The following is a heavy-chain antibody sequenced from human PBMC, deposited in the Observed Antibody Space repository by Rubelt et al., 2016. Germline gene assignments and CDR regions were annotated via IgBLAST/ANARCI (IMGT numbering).Heavy chain of an antibody. J-gene: IGHJ4*02. CDR2: IYSGGGT. D-gene: IGHD3-22*01. V-gene: IGHV3-53*01. CDR3: ARGGYYHSSGYYSFDY. Sequence: EVQLVESGGGLIQPGGSLRLSCAASGFTVSSNYMSWVRQAPGKGLEWVSVIYSGGGTYYVDSVKGRFTISRDNAKNTLYLQMDSLRAEDTAVYYCARGGYYHSSGYYSFDYWGQGTLVTVSS. CDR1: GFTVSSNY.